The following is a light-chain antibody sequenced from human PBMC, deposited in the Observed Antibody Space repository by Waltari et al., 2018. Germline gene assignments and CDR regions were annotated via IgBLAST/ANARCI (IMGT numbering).Light chain of an antibody. CDR2: VAS. CDR3: QQYNEWPYT. CDR1: KSIGNN. V-gene: IGKV3-15*01. Sequence: ETIMTQSPAILSVSPGETATLSCRASKSIGNNLAWYPQTPGQAPRLLIYVASSRGTGIPARFFGAGSGTDFTLTISSLQSEDFAVYYCQQYNEWPYTFGQGTKVDLK. J-gene: IGKJ2*01.